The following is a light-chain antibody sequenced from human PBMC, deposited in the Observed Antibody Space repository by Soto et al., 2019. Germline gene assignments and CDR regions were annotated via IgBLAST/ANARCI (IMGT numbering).Light chain of an antibody. CDR2: EVS. J-gene: IGLJ1*01. V-gene: IGLV2-14*01. CDR3: SSYTSSSTPFV. CDR1: SSDVGGYDY. Sequence: QSALTQPASVSGSPGQSITISCTGTSSDVGGYDYVSWYQQYPGRAPKLIIYEVSNRPSGVSNRFSGSKSGNTAFLTISGLQAEDEADYYCSSYTSSSTPFVFGTGTKLTVL.